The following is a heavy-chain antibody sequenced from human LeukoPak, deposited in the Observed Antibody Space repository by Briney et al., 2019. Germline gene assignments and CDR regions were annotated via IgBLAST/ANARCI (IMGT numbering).Heavy chain of an antibody. CDR1: GYTFTSYG. V-gene: IGHV1-18*01. J-gene: IGHJ5*02. Sequence: GASVKVSCKASGYTFTSYGISWVRQAPGQGLEWMGWISAYNGNTNYAQKLQGRVTMTTDTSTSTAYMELRSLRSDDTAVYYCARDRLRGSGKYAWFDPWGQGTLVTVSS. CDR2: ISAYNGNT. CDR3: ARDRLRGSGKYAWFDP. D-gene: IGHD3-10*01.